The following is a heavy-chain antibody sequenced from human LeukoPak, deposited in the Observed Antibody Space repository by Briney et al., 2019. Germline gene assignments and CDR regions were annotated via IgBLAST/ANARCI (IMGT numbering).Heavy chain of an antibody. Sequence: ASVKVSCKASGYTFTGYYMHWVRQAPGQGLEWMGWINPNSGGTNYAQKFQGRVTMTRDTSISTAYMELSRLRSDDTAVYYCASGGDFCGGDCYFAYWGQGTLVTVSS. CDR2: INPNSGGT. V-gene: IGHV1-2*02. CDR1: GYTFTGYY. J-gene: IGHJ4*02. D-gene: IGHD2-21*01. CDR3: ASGGDFCGGDCYFAY.